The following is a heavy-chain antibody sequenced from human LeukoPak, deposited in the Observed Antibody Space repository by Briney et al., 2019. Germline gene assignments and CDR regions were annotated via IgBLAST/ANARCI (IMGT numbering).Heavy chain of an antibody. CDR1: GGSISSYY. Sequence: PSETLSLTCTVSGGSISSYYWSWIRQPAGKGLEWIGRIYTSGSTNYHPSLKSRVTMSVDTSNNQFSLKLSSVTAADTAVYYCARGMGTTYYDYVWGSYRYDYFDYWGQGTLVTVSS. J-gene: IGHJ4*02. CDR3: ARGMGTTYYDYVWGSYRYDYFDY. V-gene: IGHV4-4*07. D-gene: IGHD3-16*02. CDR2: IYTSGST.